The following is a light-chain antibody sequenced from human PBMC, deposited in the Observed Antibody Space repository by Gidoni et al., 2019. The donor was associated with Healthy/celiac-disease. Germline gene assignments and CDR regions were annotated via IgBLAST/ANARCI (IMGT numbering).Light chain of an antibody. J-gene: IGKJ1*01. Sequence: DIQMTQSPSTLSASVGDRVTITCRASQSISSWLAWYQHKPGKAPKVLIYKASSLESGVPSRFSGSGSGTEFTLTISSLQPDDFATYYCQQYNNYSGTFXQXTKVEIK. CDR3: QQYNNYSGT. CDR2: KAS. CDR1: QSISSW. V-gene: IGKV1-5*03.